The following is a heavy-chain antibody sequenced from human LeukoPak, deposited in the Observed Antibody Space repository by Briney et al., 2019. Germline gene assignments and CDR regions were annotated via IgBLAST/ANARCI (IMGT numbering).Heavy chain of an antibody. J-gene: IGHJ6*03. V-gene: IGHV3-20*04. Sequence: GGSLRLSCAASGFTFDDYGMSWVRQAPGKGLEWVSGINWNGGSKGYADSVKGRFTISRDNAKNSLYLQMNSLRAEDTALYYCARDNGYYYYYYMDVWGKGTTVTVSS. CDR2: INWNGGSK. CDR3: ARDNGYYYYYYMDV. CDR1: GFTFDDYG.